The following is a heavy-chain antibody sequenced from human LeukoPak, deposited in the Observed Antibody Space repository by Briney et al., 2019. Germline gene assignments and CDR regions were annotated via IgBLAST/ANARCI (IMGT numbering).Heavy chain of an antibody. CDR2: ISYDGSNK. Sequence: GRSLRLSCAASGFTFSSYAMHWVRQAPGKGLEWVAVISYDGSNKYYADSVKGRFIISRDNSKNTLYLQMNSLRAEDTAVYYCARGQWLAPDYWGQGTLVTVSS. J-gene: IGHJ4*02. D-gene: IGHD6-19*01. CDR3: ARGQWLAPDY. V-gene: IGHV3-30-3*01. CDR1: GFTFSSYA.